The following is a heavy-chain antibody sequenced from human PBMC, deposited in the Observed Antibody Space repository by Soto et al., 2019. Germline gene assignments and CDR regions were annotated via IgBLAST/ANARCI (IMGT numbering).Heavy chain of an antibody. V-gene: IGHV3-23*01. J-gene: IGHJ3*01. D-gene: IGHD3-3*01. CDR2: ISGSADGT. Sequence: EVKLLESGAGLPKPGGSLRLSCVGSGFTFDSYAISWVRQAPGERLLWIAAISGSADGTDYAHSVRGRFTISRDNAKKTVHLQMDSLIVEDTAVYFCAEDTVGGYSFWSGYYSDGLDVWGQGTLVTVS. CDR3: AEDTVGGYSFWSGYYSDGLDV. CDR1: GFTFDSYA.